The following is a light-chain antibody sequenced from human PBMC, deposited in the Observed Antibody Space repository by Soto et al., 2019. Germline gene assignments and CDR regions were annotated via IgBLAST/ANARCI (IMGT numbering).Light chain of an antibody. CDR3: QQTYTTPLT. CDR1: QSISYY. V-gene: IGKV1-39*01. J-gene: IGKJ4*01. CDR2: GAS. Sequence: DIEMTQSPSSLSAYVGDRVNITCRASQSISYYLNWYQQKPGRAPDLLMYGASSLQSGDPSRFAGSGSGTEFTLTITSLQPGDFATYYCQQTYTTPLTFGGGTKVEIK.